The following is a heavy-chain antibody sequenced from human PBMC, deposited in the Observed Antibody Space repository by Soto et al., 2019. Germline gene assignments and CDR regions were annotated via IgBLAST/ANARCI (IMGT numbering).Heavy chain of an antibody. CDR3: ARGRFDFIWGSPAPYLDY. D-gene: IGHD3-16*01. J-gene: IGHJ4*02. V-gene: IGHV4-59*01. CDR2: IYNSAST. Sequence: ETLSLTCTVSGDSISTYYWIWIRQPPGKGLEWIGYIYNSASTKYNPSLKSRVTISVDTSKKQFSLKLSSVTAADTAVYYCARGRFDFIWGSPAPYLDYWGQGALVTVSS. CDR1: GDSISTYY.